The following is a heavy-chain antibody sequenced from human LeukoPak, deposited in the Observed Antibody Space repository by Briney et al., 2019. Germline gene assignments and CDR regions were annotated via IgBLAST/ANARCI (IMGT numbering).Heavy chain of an antibody. J-gene: IGHJ6*03. D-gene: IGHD2-15*01. V-gene: IGHV3-23*01. CDR1: GFTFSSFA. CDR2: ISGFAGSI. Sequence: GGSLRLSCAASGFTFSSFAMSWVRQAPEKGLEWVSSISGFAGSIYYADSVKGRFTISRDNAKNSLYLQMNSLRAEDTAVYYCAREGRKSRGVDIVRKKETGYYYYMDVWGKGTTVTVSS. CDR3: AREGRKSRGVDIVRKKETGYYYYMDV.